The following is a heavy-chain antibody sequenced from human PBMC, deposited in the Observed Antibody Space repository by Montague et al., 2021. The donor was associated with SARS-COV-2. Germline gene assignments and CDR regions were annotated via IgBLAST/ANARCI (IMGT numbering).Heavy chain of an antibody. CDR3: TSGGSKFGSEFDY. D-gene: IGHD3-10*01. V-gene: IGHV4-61*02. J-gene: IGHJ4*02. CDR2: ISTSGST. CDR1: GGSISTGRYF. Sequence: TLSLTCTVSGGSISTGRYFWSWIRQSAGKGLEWIGRISTSGSTHYSPSLKSRVTISVDTSKNQFSLKLDSMTAADTALYYCTSGGSKFGSEFDYWGQGTLVTVSS.